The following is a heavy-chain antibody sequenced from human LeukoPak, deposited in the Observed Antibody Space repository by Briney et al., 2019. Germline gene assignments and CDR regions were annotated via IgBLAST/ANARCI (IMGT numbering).Heavy chain of an antibody. Sequence: SQTLSLTCTVSGGSISSYYWSWIRQPPGKGLEWIGYFYNSGRSTYNPSLKSRVTISADTSKNHFSLKLNSVTTADTAVYYCTRGAGWLIDYWGQGILVTVSS. D-gene: IGHD3-16*01. CDR3: TRGAGWLIDY. V-gene: IGHV4-59*01. J-gene: IGHJ4*02. CDR2: FYNSGRS. CDR1: GGSISSYY.